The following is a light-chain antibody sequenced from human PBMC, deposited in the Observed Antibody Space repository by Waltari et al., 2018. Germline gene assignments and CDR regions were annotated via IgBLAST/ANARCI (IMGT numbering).Light chain of an antibody. CDR1: QSISSW. CDR3: QHYNSFPWT. Sequence: DIQMTQSPSTLSAYVGDRVTITCRASQSISSWLAWYQQKPGKAPKFLIYKASNLESGVPSRFSGSGSGTEFTLTISSLQPDDFATYYCQHYNSFPWTFGQGTKVEIK. J-gene: IGKJ1*01. V-gene: IGKV1-5*03. CDR2: KAS.